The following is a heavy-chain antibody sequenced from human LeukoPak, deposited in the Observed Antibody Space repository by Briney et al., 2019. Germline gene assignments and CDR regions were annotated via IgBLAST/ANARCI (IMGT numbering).Heavy chain of an antibody. CDR3: SRQYGGNLYYMDV. D-gene: IGHD4-23*01. Sequence: SETLSLACTVSGGSISSYYWSWIRQPPGKGLEWIGYIYTSGRTSYYPSLKSRVTILVDTYKNKFFLKLSSVTAADTAVYYCSRQYGGNLYYMDVWGTGTTVTVSS. J-gene: IGHJ6*03. CDR2: IYTSGRT. V-gene: IGHV4-4*09. CDR1: GGSISSYY.